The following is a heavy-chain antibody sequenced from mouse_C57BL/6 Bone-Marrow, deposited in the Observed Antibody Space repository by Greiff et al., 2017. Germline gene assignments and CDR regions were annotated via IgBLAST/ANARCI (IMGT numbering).Heavy chain of an antibody. Sequence: QVHVKQSGPELVKPGASVKLSCKASGYTFTSYDINWVKQRPGQGLEWIGWIYPRDGSTKYNEKFKGKAKLTVDTSSSTAYMELHSLTSEDSAVYFCARLEFDGSGGDWYFDVWGTGTTVTVSS. CDR1: GYTFTSYD. CDR2: IYPRDGST. CDR3: ARLEFDGSGGDWYFDV. D-gene: IGHD1-1*01. J-gene: IGHJ1*03. V-gene: IGHV1-85*01.